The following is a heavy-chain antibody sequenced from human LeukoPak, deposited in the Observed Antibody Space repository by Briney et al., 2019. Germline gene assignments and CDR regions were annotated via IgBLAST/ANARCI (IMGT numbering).Heavy chain of an antibody. CDR1: GGSISSSSYY. Sequence: SETLSLTCTVSGGSISSSSYYWGWIRQPPGKGLEWIGSIYYSGSTYYNPSLKSRVTISVDTSKNQFSLKLSSVTAADTAVYYCARGGEYYDSSGYLYNWFDPWGQGTLVTVSS. CDR3: ARGGEYYDSSGYLYNWFDP. J-gene: IGHJ5*02. CDR2: IYYSGST. D-gene: IGHD3-22*01. V-gene: IGHV4-39*07.